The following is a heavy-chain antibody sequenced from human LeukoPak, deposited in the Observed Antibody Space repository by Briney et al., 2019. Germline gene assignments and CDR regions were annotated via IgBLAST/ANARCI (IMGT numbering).Heavy chain of an antibody. CDR1: GFTFRSYG. CDR2: VSASGGNT. V-gene: IGHV3-23*01. D-gene: IGHD1-26*01. J-gene: IGHJ4*02. CDR3: ARGRGSQQTRFDY. Sequence: GGTLRLSCAASGFTFRSYGMSWVRQAPGKGPECVSVVSASGGNTYYADSVKGRFTISRDNSKNTLYLQMDSLRAEDTAIYYCARGRGSQQTRFDYWGQGTLVTVSS.